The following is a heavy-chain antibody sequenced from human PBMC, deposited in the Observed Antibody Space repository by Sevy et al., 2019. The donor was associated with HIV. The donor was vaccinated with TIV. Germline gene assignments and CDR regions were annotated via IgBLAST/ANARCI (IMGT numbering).Heavy chain of an antibody. CDR2: IWYDGGKK. CDR3: VREAVPAAIGFDY. D-gene: IGHD2-2*01. Sequence: GGSLRLSCAASAFTFSAYGMHWVRQAPGKGLEWVSTIWYDGGKKYYADSVKGRFTISRDNSKNTLYLQMNSLRAEDTAVYYCVREAVPAAIGFDYWGHGTLVTFSS. CDR1: AFTFSAYG. V-gene: IGHV3-33*01. J-gene: IGHJ4*01.